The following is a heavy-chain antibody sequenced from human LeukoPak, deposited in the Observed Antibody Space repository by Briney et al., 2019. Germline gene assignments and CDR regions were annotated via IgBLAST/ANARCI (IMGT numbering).Heavy chain of an antibody. J-gene: IGHJ5*02. CDR3: ARHRYSSGWYLGWFDP. V-gene: IGHV4-39*01. Sequence: SETLSLTCTVSGGSISCSSYYWGWIRQPPGKGLEWIGSISYSGSTYYNPSLKSRVTITVDTSKNQFSLRLSSVTAADTAVYFCARHRYSSGWYLGWFDPWGQGTLVTVSS. CDR2: ISYSGST. D-gene: IGHD6-19*01. CDR1: GGSISCSSYY.